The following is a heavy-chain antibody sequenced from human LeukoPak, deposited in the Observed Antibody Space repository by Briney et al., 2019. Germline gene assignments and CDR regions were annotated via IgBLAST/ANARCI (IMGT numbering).Heavy chain of an antibody. Sequence: GGSLRLSCAASGFTFSSYGMHWVRQAPGKGLEWVAFIRYDGSNKYYADSVKGRFTISRDNSKNTLYLQMNSLRAEDTAVYYCARDLPLWSKAVTTGWYFDLWGRGTLVTVSS. CDR1: GFTFSSYG. D-gene: IGHD4-17*01. CDR2: IRYDGSNK. V-gene: IGHV3-30*02. J-gene: IGHJ2*01. CDR3: ARDLPLWSKAVTTGWYFDL.